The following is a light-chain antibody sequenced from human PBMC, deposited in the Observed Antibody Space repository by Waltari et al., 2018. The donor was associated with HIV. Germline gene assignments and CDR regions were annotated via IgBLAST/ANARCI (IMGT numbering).Light chain of an antibody. Sequence: EVVMTQSPATLSVSPGGRATLSCRASQPIFSDLAWYQQKPVQAPRRLIYGASTRATGVPARFSGSGSGTEFTLTCSSLQSEDFAGYYCQQYKQWPLTFGQGTRVEIK. CDR2: GAS. V-gene: IGKV3-15*01. CDR3: QQYKQWPLT. J-gene: IGKJ1*01. CDR1: QPIFSD.